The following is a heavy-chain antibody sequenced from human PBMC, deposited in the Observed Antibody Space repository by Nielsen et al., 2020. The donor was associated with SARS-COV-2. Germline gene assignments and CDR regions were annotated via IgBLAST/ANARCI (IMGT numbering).Heavy chain of an antibody. CDR1: GGTFSSYA. CDR2: IIPILGIA. Sequence: SVKVSCKASGGTFSSYAISWVRQAPGQGLEWMGRIIPILGIANYAQKFQGRVTITADKSTSTAYMELSSLRSEDTAVYYCAIGEGMATIGGYYYGMDVWGQGTTVTVSS. V-gene: IGHV1-69*04. CDR3: AIGEGMATIGGYYYGMDV. J-gene: IGHJ6*02. D-gene: IGHD5-24*01.